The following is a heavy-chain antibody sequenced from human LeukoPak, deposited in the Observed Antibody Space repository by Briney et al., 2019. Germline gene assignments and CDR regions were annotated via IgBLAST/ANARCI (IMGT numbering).Heavy chain of an antibody. CDR1: GFSLSNARMG. CDR2: IFSNDEK. CDR3: ARIAGVLRFLEWFPGYNWFDP. J-gene: IGHJ5*02. V-gene: IGHV2-26*01. Sequence: SGPVLVKPTETLTLTCTVSGFSLSNARMGVSWIRQPPGKALEWLAHIFSNDEKSYSTSLKSRLTISKDTSKSQVVLTMTNMDPVDTATYYCARIAGVLRFLEWFPGYNWFDPRGQGTLVTVSS. D-gene: IGHD3-3*01.